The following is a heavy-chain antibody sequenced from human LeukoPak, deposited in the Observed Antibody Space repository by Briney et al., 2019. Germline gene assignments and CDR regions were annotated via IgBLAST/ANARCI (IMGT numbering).Heavy chain of an antibody. D-gene: IGHD5-18*01. V-gene: IGHV3-7*01. CDR2: IKQDGSEK. CDR1: GFTFSSYW. Sequence: GSLRLSCAASGFTFSSYWMSWVRQAPGKGLEWVANIKQDGSEKYYVDSVKGRFAISRDNAKNSLYLQMNSLRAEDTAVYYCARPGWIQQFDYWGQGTLVTVSS. CDR3: ARPGWIQQFDY. J-gene: IGHJ4*02.